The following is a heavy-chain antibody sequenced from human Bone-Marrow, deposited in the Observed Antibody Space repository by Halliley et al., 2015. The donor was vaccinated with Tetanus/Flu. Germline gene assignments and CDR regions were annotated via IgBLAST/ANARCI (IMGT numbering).Heavy chain of an antibody. J-gene: IGHJ5*02. Sequence: TLSLTCTVSGGSISRDYWSWIRQPPGKGLEWIGHIYYSGNTYYNPSLKSRVTISVDRSKNQFSLKLSSVTAADTAVYYCARQVSTLGNNWFDPWGQGTLVTVSS. CDR2: IYYSGNT. CDR1: GGSISRDY. V-gene: IGHV4-59*08. CDR3: ARQVSTLGNNWFDP. D-gene: IGHD7-27*01.